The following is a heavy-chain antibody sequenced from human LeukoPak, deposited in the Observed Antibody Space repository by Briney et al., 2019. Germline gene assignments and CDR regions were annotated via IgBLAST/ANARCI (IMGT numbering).Heavy chain of an antibody. Sequence: HGESLKISCKGSGYSFTSNWIGWVRQMPGKGLEWMGIIYPGDSDTRYSPSFQGQVTISADKSISTAYLQWSSLKASDTAMYYCARPEYDILTGYYEFDYWGQGTLVTVSS. J-gene: IGHJ4*02. CDR2: IYPGDSDT. CDR3: ARPEYDILTGYYEFDY. D-gene: IGHD3-9*01. CDR1: GYSFTSNW. V-gene: IGHV5-51*01.